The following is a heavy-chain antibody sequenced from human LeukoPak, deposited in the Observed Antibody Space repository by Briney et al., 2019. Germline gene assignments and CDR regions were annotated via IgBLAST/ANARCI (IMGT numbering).Heavy chain of an antibody. Sequence: GASVKVSCKASGGTFSSYAISWVRQAPGQGLEWMGGIIPIFGTANYAQKFQGRVTITADESTSTAYMELSSLRSEDTAVYYCARDGGDGYNYAFDIWGQGTMVTVSP. V-gene: IGHV1-69*13. CDR2: IIPIFGTA. J-gene: IGHJ3*02. D-gene: IGHD5-24*01. CDR1: GGTFSSYA. CDR3: ARDGGDGYNYAFDI.